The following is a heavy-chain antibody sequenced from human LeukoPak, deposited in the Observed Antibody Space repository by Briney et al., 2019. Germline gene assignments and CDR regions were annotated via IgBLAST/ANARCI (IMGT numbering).Heavy chain of an antibody. CDR3: ARGQFYHDSPGYSD. V-gene: IGHV4-34*01. Sequence: INHSRTPHYHPSLKSPLTISLDPSKNQFSLKLSSVTAADTAVYYCARGQFYHDSPGYSDWAQGTLVPVSS. CDR2: INHSRTP. J-gene: IGHJ1*01. D-gene: IGHD3-22*01.